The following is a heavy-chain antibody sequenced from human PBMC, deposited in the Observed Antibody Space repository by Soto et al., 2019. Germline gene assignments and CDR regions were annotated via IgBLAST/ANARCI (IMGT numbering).Heavy chain of an antibody. V-gene: IGHV3-20*04. CDR1: GFGFDEYG. CDR2: INRHGDST. Sequence: EVYLVESGGGVVRPGGSLRLSCAASGFGFDEYGMSWVRQGPGKGLEWVSGINRHGDSTGYADSVKGRFTISRDNANNSLYLQMNGLRAEDTAFYYCARDHRWGYEYGDYGASWGQGTLVTVSS. J-gene: IGHJ5*02. D-gene: IGHD4-17*01. CDR3: ARDHRWGYEYGDYGAS.